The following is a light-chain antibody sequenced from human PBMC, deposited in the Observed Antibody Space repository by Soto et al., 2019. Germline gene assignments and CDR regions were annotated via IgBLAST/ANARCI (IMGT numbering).Light chain of an antibody. CDR3: QQSYSTLFT. CDR1: QTIIRY. CDR2: AAS. Sequence: DIQMTQSPSSLSASVGDRVTITCRASQTIIRYLNWYQQKPGRAPNLLIYAASSLQSGVPSRFSGRGPGPEFTLTISSLQPEDFATYYCQQSYSTLFTFGPGTKVEIK. J-gene: IGKJ3*01. V-gene: IGKV1-39*01.